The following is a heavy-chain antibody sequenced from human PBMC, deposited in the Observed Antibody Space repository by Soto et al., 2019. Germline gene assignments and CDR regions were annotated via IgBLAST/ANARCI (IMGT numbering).Heavy chain of an antibody. Sequence: PGEALKISCMGSGYKVSTWHNFTSYWIAWVRQMPGEGLEWMGIIYPGDSDTRYSPSFQGQVTISADKSINSVYLQWSSLKASDTATYYCTKARLWGGDGYNSYYYNAMDVWGQGTTVTVSS. CDR3: TKARLWGGDGYNSYYYNAMDV. J-gene: IGHJ6*02. CDR1: GYKVSTWHNFTSYW. CDR2: IYPGDSDT. V-gene: IGHV5-51*01. D-gene: IGHD3-16*01.